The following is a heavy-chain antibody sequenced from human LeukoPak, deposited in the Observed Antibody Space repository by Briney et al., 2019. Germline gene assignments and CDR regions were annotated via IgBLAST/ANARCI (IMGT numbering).Heavy chain of an antibody. V-gene: IGHV3-53*01. CDR1: GFTFSSYA. Sequence: PGGSLRLSCAASGFTFSSYAMSWVRQAPGKGLEWVSVIYSGGSTYYVDSVKGRFTISRDNSEDTLYLQMNSLRAEDTAVYYCARGPTFYYESSGYWSWFDPWGQGTLVTVSS. CDR3: ARGPTFYYESSGYWSWFDP. D-gene: IGHD3-22*01. CDR2: IYSGGST. J-gene: IGHJ5*02.